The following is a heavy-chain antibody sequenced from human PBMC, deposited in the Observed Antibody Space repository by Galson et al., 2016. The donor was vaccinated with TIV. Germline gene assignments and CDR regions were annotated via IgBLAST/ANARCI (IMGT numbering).Heavy chain of an antibody. Sequence: SLRLSCAASGITFNTYTLTWVRQPPGKGLEWVSGITGSGGRTDYGVSVKGRFIVSRDNSKKTLYLQLNSLTADDTAVYYCVKEPFSTVLYGFDDWGQGTMVTVSS. J-gene: IGHJ3*01. CDR1: GITFNTYT. CDR3: VKEPFSTVLYGFDD. D-gene: IGHD2/OR15-2a*01. V-gene: IGHV3-23*01. CDR2: ITGSGGRT.